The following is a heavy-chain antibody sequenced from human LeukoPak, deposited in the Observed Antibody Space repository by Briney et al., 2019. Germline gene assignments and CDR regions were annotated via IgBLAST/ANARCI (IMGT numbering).Heavy chain of an antibody. Sequence: PGGSLRLSCAASGFTFSSYGMHWLRQAPGKGLEWVAFIRYDGSNKYYADSVKGRFTISRDNSKNTLYLQMNSLRAEDTAVYYCAKDTQYYYDSSGFDYWGQGTLVTVSS. CDR2: IRYDGSNK. V-gene: IGHV3-30*02. CDR1: GFTFSSYG. D-gene: IGHD3-22*01. CDR3: AKDTQYYYDSSGFDY. J-gene: IGHJ4*02.